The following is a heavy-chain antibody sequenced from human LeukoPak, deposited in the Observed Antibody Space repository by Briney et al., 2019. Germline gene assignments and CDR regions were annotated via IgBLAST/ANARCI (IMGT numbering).Heavy chain of an antibody. CDR2: ISAYNGNT. D-gene: IGHD2-21*02. Sequence: ASVTVSCKASGYTFTSYGISWVRQAPGQGLEWMGWISAYNGNTNYAQKLQGRVTMTTDTSTSTAYMELRSLRSDDTAVYYCARDKGMVTATLPDYWGQGTLVTVSS. CDR1: GYTFTSYG. J-gene: IGHJ4*02. CDR3: ARDKGMVTATLPDY. V-gene: IGHV1-18*01.